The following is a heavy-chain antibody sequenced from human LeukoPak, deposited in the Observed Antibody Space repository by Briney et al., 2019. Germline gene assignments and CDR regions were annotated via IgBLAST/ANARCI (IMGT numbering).Heavy chain of an antibody. J-gene: IGHJ4*02. D-gene: IGHD3-10*01. CDR2: MFNSGTT. Sequence: SETLSLTCTVSGVSIIDYYRSWIRQPPGKGLEWIGYMFNSGTTKYNPSLKSRVTILVEMPKNQFSLKLNSATAADTAMYYCARGGYGLAFQYWGQGTLVTVSS. V-gene: IGHV4-59*01. CDR3: ARGGYGLAFQY. CDR1: GVSIIDYY.